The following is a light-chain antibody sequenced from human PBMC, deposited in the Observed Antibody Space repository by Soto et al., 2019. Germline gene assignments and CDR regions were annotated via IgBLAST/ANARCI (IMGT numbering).Light chain of an antibody. V-gene: IGKV1-12*01. CDR1: QGITSW. CDR2: AAS. Sequence: DFPMTQSPPSVSASVGDRVTITCRASQGITSWLAWYQQKPGKAPKLLIYAASSLRSGVPSRFSGSGSGTDFTLTISSLQPEDFATYYCQQDSSFPRLTFGGGTKVEIK. J-gene: IGKJ4*01. CDR3: QQDSSFPRLT.